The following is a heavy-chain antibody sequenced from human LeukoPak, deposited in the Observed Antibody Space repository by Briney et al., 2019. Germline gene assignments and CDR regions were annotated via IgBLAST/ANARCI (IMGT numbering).Heavy chain of an antibody. Sequence: AGGSLRLSWAASGFTFSSYSMNWVRQAPGKGLEWVSSISSSSSYIYYADSVKGRFTISRDNAKNSLYLQMNSLRAEDTAVYYCARDGYGGSEPYDYWGQGTLVTVSS. D-gene: IGHD1-26*01. CDR2: ISSSSSYI. CDR3: ARDGYGGSEPYDY. V-gene: IGHV3-21*01. CDR1: GFTFSSYS. J-gene: IGHJ4*02.